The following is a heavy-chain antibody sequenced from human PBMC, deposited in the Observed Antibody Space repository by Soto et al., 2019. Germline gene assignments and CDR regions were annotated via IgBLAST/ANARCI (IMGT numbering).Heavy chain of an antibody. Sequence: SETLSLTCAVSGDSISSSNWGSCVRQSPRXGRGLLGELHHNASTNYNPSSQSRCAISVDHTNTRSPLKLMSVHAADTAGHYSASARGAIFGVVIRNWFDHWGQGTLVTVSS. V-gene: IGHV4-4*02. CDR1: GDSISSSNW. J-gene: IGHJ5*02. CDR2: LHHNAST. D-gene: IGHD3-3*02. CDR3: ASARGAIFGVVIRNWFDH.